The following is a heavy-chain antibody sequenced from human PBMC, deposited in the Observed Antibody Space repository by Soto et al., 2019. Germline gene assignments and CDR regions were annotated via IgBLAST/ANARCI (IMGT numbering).Heavy chain of an antibody. CDR2: ILVGGST. V-gene: IGHV3-23*01. CDR3: AKATATGGGAFDI. D-gene: IGHD2-8*02. CDR1: VCICSSYD. Sequence: VGSLRLSCASSVCICSSYDMSCVRQAPGKGLEWVSTILVGGSTHYEDSVKGRFTISRDRSKNTLYLQMDSLTAGDTAVYYCAKATATGGGAFDIYGQGTMVIVSS. J-gene: IGHJ3*02.